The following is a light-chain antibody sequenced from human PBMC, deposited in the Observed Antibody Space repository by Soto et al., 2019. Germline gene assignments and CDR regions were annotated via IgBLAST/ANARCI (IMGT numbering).Light chain of an antibody. V-gene: IGKV3-20*01. Sequence: EIVLTQSPGTLSLSPGERASLSCRASQIVSSTYLAWYQQRPGQAPRLLISGASTRATGIPDRFSGSGSGTDFTLTISGLEPEDFAVYYCQQYGASPYTFGQGTKVDIK. CDR2: GAS. CDR3: QQYGASPYT. CDR1: QIVSSTY. J-gene: IGKJ2*01.